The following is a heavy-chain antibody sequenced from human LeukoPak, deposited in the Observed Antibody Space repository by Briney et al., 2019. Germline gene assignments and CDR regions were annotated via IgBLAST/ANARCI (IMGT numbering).Heavy chain of an antibody. CDR2: IYYSGST. J-gene: IGHJ5*02. D-gene: IGHD4-11*01. CDR3: ARGASNYGSFWFDP. CDR1: GGSIRSGGYY. Sequence: SQTLSLTCTVSGGSIRSGGYYWSWIRQHPGKGLEWIGNIYYSGSTSYNPSLKSRVTISVDTSKNQFSLKLNSVTAADTAVYYCARGASNYGSFWFDPWGQGTLVTVSS. V-gene: IGHV4-31*03.